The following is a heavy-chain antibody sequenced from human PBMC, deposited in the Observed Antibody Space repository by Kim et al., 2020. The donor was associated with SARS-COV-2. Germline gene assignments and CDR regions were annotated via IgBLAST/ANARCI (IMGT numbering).Heavy chain of an antibody. J-gene: IGHJ4*02. V-gene: IGHV3-30*18. Sequence: GGSLRLSCAASQFTFSDHGMHWVRQAPGKGLEWVAGISSDGSDTYYTDSVRGRFTISRDNSKNTLYLQMNSLRPEDTAVFYCAKDSNFYFVSGSSDFDYWGQGTLVTVSS. CDR3: AKDSNFYFVSGSSDFDY. D-gene: IGHD3-10*01. CDR1: QFTFSDHG. CDR2: ISSDGSDT.